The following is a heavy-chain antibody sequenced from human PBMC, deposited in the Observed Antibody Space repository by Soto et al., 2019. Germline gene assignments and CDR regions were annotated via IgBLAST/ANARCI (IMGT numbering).Heavy chain of an antibody. Sequence: WWSLRLSCAASVFTFSSYGMHGCRQAPGKGLEWVAVISYDGSNKYYADSVKGRFTISRDNSKNTLYLQMNSLRAEDTAVYYCAKDLVVAATHYYYYGMDVWGQGTTVTVSS. CDR3: AKDLVVAATHYYYYGMDV. CDR2: ISYDGSNK. CDR1: VFTFSSYG. J-gene: IGHJ6*02. D-gene: IGHD2-15*01. V-gene: IGHV3-30*18.